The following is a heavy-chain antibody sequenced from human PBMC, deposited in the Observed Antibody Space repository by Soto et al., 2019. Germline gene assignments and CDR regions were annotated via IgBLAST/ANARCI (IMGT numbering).Heavy chain of an antibody. CDR2: LSSTGGST. J-gene: IGHJ6*02. V-gene: IGHV3-23*01. CDR3: AKDQGFLKWIPRGGLDV. Sequence: EVQLLESGGGLAQPGGSLRLSCEVSGFTFRKYVMTWVRQAPGKGLEWVSSLSSTGGSTYYADSVKGRFTVSRDNSKNAHFLQMNSLRAEDTAIYDCAKDQGFLKWIPRGGLDVWGPGTRVAVSS. D-gene: IGHD5-18*01. CDR1: GFTFRKYV.